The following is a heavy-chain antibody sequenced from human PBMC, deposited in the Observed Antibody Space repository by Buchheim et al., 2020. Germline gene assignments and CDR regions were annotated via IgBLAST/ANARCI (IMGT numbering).Heavy chain of an antibody. J-gene: IGHJ4*02. D-gene: IGHD5/OR15-5a*01. Sequence: QVQLVESGGGVVKPGRSLRLSCAASGFTFSSSTMHWVRQAPGKGLEWVAIISYDSNNKYYADSVKGRFTISRDNSKNTLYVQMDSLRPDDTAGYYCARDHGVYDNYFDYWGQGT. CDR3: ARDHGVYDNYFDY. CDR1: GFTFSSST. CDR2: ISYDSNNK. V-gene: IGHV3-30-3*01.